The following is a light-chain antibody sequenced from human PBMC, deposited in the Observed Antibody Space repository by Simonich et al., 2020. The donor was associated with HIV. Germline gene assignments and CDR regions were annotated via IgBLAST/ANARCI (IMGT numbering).Light chain of an antibody. V-gene: IGLV2-11*01. CDR2: DVN. J-gene: IGLJ3*02. Sequence: QSALTQPRSVSGSPGQSVTISCTGTSSDVGGYNYVSWYQQHPGKAPKLMIYDVNKRPSGVPDLFAGSKSDNTASLTISGLQAEDEADYYCCSYAGSYTWVFGGGTKLTVL. CDR3: CSYAGSYTWV. CDR1: SSDVGGYNY.